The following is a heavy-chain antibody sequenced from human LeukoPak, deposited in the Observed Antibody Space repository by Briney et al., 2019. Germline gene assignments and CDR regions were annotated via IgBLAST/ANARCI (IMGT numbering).Heavy chain of an antibody. CDR2: ISWDGGST. CDR1: GFTFDDYT. CDR3: AKHSTATIAAAGLIDY. Sequence: GGSLRLSCAASGFTFDDYTMHWVRQAPGKGLEWVSLISWDGGSTYYADSVKGRFTISRDNSTNSLYPQMNSLRTEDTALYYCAKHSTATIAAAGLIDYWGQGTLVTVSS. J-gene: IGHJ4*02. V-gene: IGHV3-43*01. D-gene: IGHD6-13*01.